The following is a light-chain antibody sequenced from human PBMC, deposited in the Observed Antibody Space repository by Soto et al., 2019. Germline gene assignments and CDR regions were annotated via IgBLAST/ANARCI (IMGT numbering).Light chain of an antibody. CDR1: QSVSSSY. CDR2: GAS. CDR3: QQYGSSPLT. V-gene: IGKV3-20*01. J-gene: IGKJ4*01. Sequence: DIVLTQSPGTLSLSPGERATLSCRASQSVSSSYLAWYQQKPGQAPRLLIYGASNRATGIPDRFSSSGSGTDFTLTISRLEPEDFAVYYCQQYGSSPLTFGGGTKVEIK.